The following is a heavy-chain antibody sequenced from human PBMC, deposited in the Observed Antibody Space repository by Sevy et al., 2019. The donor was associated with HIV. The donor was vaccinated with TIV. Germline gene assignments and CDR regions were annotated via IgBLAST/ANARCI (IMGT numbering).Heavy chain of an antibody. J-gene: IGHJ6*02. CDR2: ISSGSGYI. D-gene: IGHD3-3*01. Sequence: GGSLRLSCAASGFTFSSYNMNWVRQTPGKGLEWVSFISSGSGYIYYADSVKGRFTISRDNAKNSLYLQMNSLRAEDTAMYYCTRDKTILEGRYGMYVWGQGTTVTVSS. V-gene: IGHV3-21*01. CDR3: TRDKTILEGRYGMYV. CDR1: GFTFSSYN.